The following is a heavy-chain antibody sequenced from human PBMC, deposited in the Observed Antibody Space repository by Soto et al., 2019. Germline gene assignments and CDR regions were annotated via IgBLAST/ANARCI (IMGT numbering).Heavy chain of an antibody. J-gene: IGHJ5*02. Sequence: PGWSLRLSCASSVFAFGDYVMHWVRQPPGRGLEWVSGITWNGGTIRYVDSVKGRFTISRDNAENSLYLQMDSLRPEDTAVYYCAKGGSAALIAPSGRDNWFDPWGQGTQVTVSS. V-gene: IGHV3-9*01. D-gene: IGHD6-13*01. CDR2: ITWNGGTI. CDR1: VFAFGDYV. CDR3: AKGGSAALIAPSGRDNWFDP.